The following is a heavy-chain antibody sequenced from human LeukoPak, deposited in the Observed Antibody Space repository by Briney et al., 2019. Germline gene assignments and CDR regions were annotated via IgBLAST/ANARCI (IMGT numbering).Heavy chain of an antibody. J-gene: IGHJ4*02. D-gene: IGHD1-26*01. V-gene: IGHV4-38-2*02. Sequence: SETLSLTCTVSGYSSTNGYNWGWIRQSPGEGLDWIAKIYYSGTTHYNPSLRSRVTMSVDTSKNQFPLRLPSVTAADTAVYYCVREWELLHTPFDLWGQGSLVTVRS. CDR2: IYYSGTT. CDR1: GYSSTNGYN. CDR3: VREWELLHTPFDL.